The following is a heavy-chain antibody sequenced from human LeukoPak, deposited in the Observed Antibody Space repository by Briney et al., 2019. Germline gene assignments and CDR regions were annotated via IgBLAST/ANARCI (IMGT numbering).Heavy chain of an antibody. Sequence: SETLSLTCTVSGGSISSGDYYWSWIRQPPGKGLEWIGYIYYSGSTYYNPSLKSRVTISVDTSKNQFSLELSSVTAADTAVYYCARFDSYGYSQYFDYWGQGTLVTVSS. D-gene: IGHD5-18*01. J-gene: IGHJ4*02. V-gene: IGHV4-30-4*01. CDR2: IYYSGST. CDR1: GGSISSGDYY. CDR3: ARFDSYGYSQYFDY.